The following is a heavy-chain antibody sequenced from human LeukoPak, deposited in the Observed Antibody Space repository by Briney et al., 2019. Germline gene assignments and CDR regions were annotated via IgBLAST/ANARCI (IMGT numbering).Heavy chain of an antibody. J-gene: IGHJ5*02. V-gene: IGHV1-24*01. D-gene: IGHD3-3*01. Sequence: ASVKASCKVSGYTLTELSMHWVRQAPGKGLEWMGGFDPEDGETIYAQKFQGRVTMTEDTSTDTAYMELSSLRSEDTAVYYCATLRLGYYDFWSGYPRTNWFDPWGQGTLVTVSS. CDR3: ATLRLGYYDFWSGYPRTNWFDP. CDR2: FDPEDGET. CDR1: GYTLTELS.